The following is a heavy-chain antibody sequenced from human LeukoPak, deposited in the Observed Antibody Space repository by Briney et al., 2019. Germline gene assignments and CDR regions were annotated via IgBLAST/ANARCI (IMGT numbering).Heavy chain of an antibody. CDR2: INTNTGNP. D-gene: IGHD1-14*01. J-gene: IGHJ6*02. CDR1: GYTFTGYA. Sequence: GASVKVSCKASGYTFTGYAMNWVRQAPGQGLEWMGWINTNTGNPTYAQGFTGRFVFSLDTSVSTAYLQISSLKAEDTAVYYCARDRVEEPYYYYGMDVWGQGTTVSVSS. CDR3: ARDRVEEPYYYYGMDV. V-gene: IGHV7-4-1*02.